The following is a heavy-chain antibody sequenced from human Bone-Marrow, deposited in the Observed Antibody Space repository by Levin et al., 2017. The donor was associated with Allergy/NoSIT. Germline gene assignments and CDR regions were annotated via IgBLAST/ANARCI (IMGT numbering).Heavy chain of an antibody. D-gene: IGHD3-10*01. V-gene: IGHV3-7*01. CDR2: INQDGSEQ. J-gene: IGHJ6*02. CDR1: GFSVSKYW. Sequence: GGSLRLSCGVSGFSVSKYWMSWVRQAPGKGLERVANINQDGSEQYYADFVKGRFTISRDNAENSLYLQMNSLRDDDTAIYYCVSASGSHWGHGTTVNVSS. CDR3: VSASGSH.